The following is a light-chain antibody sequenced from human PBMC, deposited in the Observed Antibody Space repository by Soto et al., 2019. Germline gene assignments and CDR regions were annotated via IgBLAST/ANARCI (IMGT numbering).Light chain of an antibody. CDR1: SGSIANNY. Sequence: NFMLTQPHSVSESPGKTVIISCTRSSGSIANNYVQWYQLRPDSAPITVIYGDSQRPSGVPDRFSGSIDRSSNSASLTISRLQTEDEADYYCQSYYGSNQVLGRGTKLTVL. J-gene: IGLJ2*01. CDR2: GDS. V-gene: IGLV6-57*03. CDR3: QSYYGSNQV.